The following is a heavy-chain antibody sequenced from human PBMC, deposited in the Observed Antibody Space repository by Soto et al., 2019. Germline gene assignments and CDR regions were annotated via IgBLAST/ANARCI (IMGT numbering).Heavy chain of an antibody. CDR3: AKDEGRYTYGLRDC. V-gene: IGHV3-33*06. CDR1: GFTFSNYG. CDR2: IWYDGSYK. Sequence: QVQLVESGGGVVQPGRSLRVCCAASGFTFSNYGMHWVRQAPGKGLEWVAVIWYDGSYKYYADSVKGRFTISRDNSRTTLHLQMHSLRAEDTAVYYCAKDEGRYTYGLRDCWGQGTLVTVSS. D-gene: IGHD5-18*01. J-gene: IGHJ4*02.